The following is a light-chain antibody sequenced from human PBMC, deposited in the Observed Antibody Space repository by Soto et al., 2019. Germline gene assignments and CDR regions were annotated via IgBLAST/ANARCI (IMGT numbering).Light chain of an antibody. CDR2: DAS. CDR1: QSISYW. J-gene: IGKJ1*01. CDR3: QQYSSYWT. V-gene: IGKV1-5*01. Sequence: IQMTQSPSSLSASVGDRVTITCRASQSISYWLAWYQQKPGKAPTLLIYDASTLESGVPSRFSGSGFGTDFTLTISTLQPEDFGTYYCQQYSSYWTFAQGTKVDIK.